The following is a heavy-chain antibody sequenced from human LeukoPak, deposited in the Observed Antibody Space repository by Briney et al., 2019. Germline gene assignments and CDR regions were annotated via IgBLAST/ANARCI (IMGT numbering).Heavy chain of an antibody. J-gene: IGHJ4*02. CDR2: IYYSGST. CDR3: ARGNGRYGEFDY. D-gene: IGHD4-17*01. V-gene: IGHV4-59*01. CDR1: GGSISSYY. Sequence: NPSETLSLTCTVSGGSISSYYWSWIRQPPGKGLEWIGYIYYSGSTNYNPSLKSRVTISVDTSKNQFSLKLSSVTAADTAVYYCARGNGRYGEFDYWGQGTLVTVSS.